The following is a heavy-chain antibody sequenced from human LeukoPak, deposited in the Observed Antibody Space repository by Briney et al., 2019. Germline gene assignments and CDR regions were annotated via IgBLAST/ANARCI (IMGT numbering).Heavy chain of an antibody. J-gene: IGHJ4*02. CDR2: IYSDGST. Sequence: GGSLRLSCAASGFTVSSNYMSWVRQAPGKGLEWVSVIYSDGSTYYADSVKGRFTISRDNSKNTVYLQMNSLRAEDTAMYYCARGTVGGPRLDNWGQGTLVIVSS. D-gene: IGHD3-16*01. CDR1: GFTVSSNY. CDR3: ARGTVGGPRLDN. V-gene: IGHV3-53*01.